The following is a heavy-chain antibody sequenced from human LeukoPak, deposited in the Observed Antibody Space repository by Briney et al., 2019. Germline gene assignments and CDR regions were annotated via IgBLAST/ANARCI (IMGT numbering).Heavy chain of an antibody. J-gene: IGHJ4*02. CDR1: GYTFTSYY. CDR2: INPSGGST. D-gene: IGHD2/OR15-2a*01. V-gene: IGHV1-46*01. Sequence: GASVKVSCKASGYTFTSYYMHWVRQAPGQGLEWMGIINPSGGSTSYAQKFQGRVTMTRDMSTSTVYMELSSLRSEDTAVYYCARDSPRDYFFDYWGQGTLVTVSS. CDR3: ARDSPRDYFFDY.